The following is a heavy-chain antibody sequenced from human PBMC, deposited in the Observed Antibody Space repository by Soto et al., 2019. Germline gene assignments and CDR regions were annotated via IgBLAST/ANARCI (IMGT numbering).Heavy chain of an antibody. CDR1: GFTFDTYA. Sequence: VQLLESGGGLVQPGGSLRLSCAASGFTFDTYAMSWVRQAPGKGLEWVSAISGSGAKTYYADSVKGRFTISRDNSKNTLYLQMNSLRAEDTAVYHCAKLECSGGSCYSGRLVDYFYYHMDVWGKGTTVTVSS. CDR3: AKLECSGGSCYSGRLVDYFYYHMDV. V-gene: IGHV3-23*01. CDR2: ISGSGAKT. D-gene: IGHD2-15*01. J-gene: IGHJ6*03.